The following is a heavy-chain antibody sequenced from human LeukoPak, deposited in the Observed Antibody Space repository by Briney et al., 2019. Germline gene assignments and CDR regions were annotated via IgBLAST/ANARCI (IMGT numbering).Heavy chain of an antibody. CDR1: GGSISSYY. V-gene: IGHV4-59*01. CDR3: ARVTGYVIEDNFDY. Sequence: SETLSLTCTVSGGSISSYYWSWIRQPPGKGLEWIGYIYYSGSTNYNPSLKSRVTISVDTSKNQFSLKLRSVTAAVTAVYYCARVTGYVIEDNFDYWGQGTLVTVSS. CDR2: IYYSGST. D-gene: IGHD2-15*01. J-gene: IGHJ4*02.